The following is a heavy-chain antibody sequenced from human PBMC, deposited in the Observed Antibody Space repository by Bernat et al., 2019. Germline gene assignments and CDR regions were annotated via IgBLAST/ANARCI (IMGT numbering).Heavy chain of an antibody. V-gene: IGHV3-43*02. CDR3: AKDLYYDSSGYHAFDI. CDR2: ISGDGGST. J-gene: IGHJ3*02. D-gene: IGHD3-22*01. CDR1: GFTFDDYA. Sequence: EVQLVESGGGVVQPGGSLRLSCAASGFTFDDYAMHWVRQAPGKGLEWVSRISGDGGSTDEADSEKGRFTIDRDNSKNSLYLQMNSLRAEDSALYHCAKDLYYDSSGYHAFDIWGQGTMVTGSS.